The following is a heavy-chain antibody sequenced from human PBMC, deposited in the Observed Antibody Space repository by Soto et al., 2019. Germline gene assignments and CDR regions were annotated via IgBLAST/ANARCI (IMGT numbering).Heavy chain of an antibody. CDR3: ARERYQVISDGMDV. D-gene: IGHD2-2*01. Sequence: EASVKVSCKASGYTFTGYYVHWVREAPGQGLEWMGWINPETGGTSYAQRFQGRVTLSRDTSINTAYLELSRLRFDDAAVYFCARERYQVISDGMDVWGQGTKVTGSS. CDR2: INPETGGT. V-gene: IGHV1-2*02. J-gene: IGHJ6*02. CDR1: GYTFTGYY.